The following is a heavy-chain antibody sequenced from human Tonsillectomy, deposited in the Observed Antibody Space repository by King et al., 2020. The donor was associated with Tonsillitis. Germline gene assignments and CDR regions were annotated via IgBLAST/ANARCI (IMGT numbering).Heavy chain of an antibody. D-gene: IGHD4-23*01. V-gene: IGHV4-31*03. CDR3: ATGVDYGGHEFDS. CDR2: IYNSGSA. Sequence: QLQESGPGLVKPSQTLSLTCTVSGGSISSGGYYWDWIRQHPGKGLEWIGDIYNSGSAYYNPSLKSRVTISVDTSKNQFSLKLSSVTAADTAVYSCATGVDYGGHEFDSWGQGTLVTVSS. CDR1: GGSISSGGYY. J-gene: IGHJ4*02.